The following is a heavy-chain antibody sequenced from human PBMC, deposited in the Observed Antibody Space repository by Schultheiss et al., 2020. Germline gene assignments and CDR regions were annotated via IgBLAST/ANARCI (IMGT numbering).Heavy chain of an antibody. CDR2: LNTAGNP. Sequence: GGSLRLSCAASGFTFSDHYMDWVRQAPGKGLEWVSVLNTAGNPDYADSMKGRFTISRDSSKNMFYLLMNSLTVEDTAVYYCARSIRPRADSTWFFDSWGQGTL. D-gene: IGHD6-13*01. V-gene: IGHV3-66*01. CDR1: GFTFSDHY. J-gene: IGHJ4*02. CDR3: ARSIRPRADSTWFFDS.